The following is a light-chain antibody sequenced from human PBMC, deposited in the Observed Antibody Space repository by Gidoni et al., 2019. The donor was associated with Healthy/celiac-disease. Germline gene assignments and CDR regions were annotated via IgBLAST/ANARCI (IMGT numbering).Light chain of an antibody. CDR3: QQRSNWLT. CDR2: DAS. CDR1: QSVSSS. V-gene: IGKV3-11*01. J-gene: IGKJ4*01. Sequence: EFVLPQSPSTLSLSPGERATLSCRASQSVSSSLAWYQQTPGQAPRLLTYDASNRATGIPARFSGSGSGTDFTRTISSLEPEDFAVYYCQQRSNWLTFGGGTKVEIK.